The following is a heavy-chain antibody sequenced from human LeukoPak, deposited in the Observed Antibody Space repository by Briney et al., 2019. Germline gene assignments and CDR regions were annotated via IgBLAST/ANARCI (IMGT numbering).Heavy chain of an antibody. CDR2: ITPIFGTA. V-gene: IGHV1-69*13. CDR1: GGTFSSYA. D-gene: IGHD4-17*01. CDR3: ARDGYGDYVLDY. J-gene: IGHJ4*02. Sequence: SVTVSCTASGGTFSSYAISWVRQAPGQGLEWMGGITPIFGTANYAQKFQGRVTITADESTSTAYMELSSLRSEDTAVYYCARDGYGDYVLDYWGQGTLVTVSS.